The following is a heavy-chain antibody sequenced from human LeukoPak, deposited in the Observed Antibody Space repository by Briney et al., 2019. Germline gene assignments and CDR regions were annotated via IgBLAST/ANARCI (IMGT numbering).Heavy chain of an antibody. Sequence: ASVKVSCKASGYTFTSYDINWVRQATGQGLEWMGWMNPNSGNTGYAQKFQGRVTMTRDTSISTAYMELSRLRSDDTALYYCARVSSPLQYNWFDPWGQGTLVTVSS. CDR2: MNPNSGNT. V-gene: IGHV1-8*01. CDR1: GYTFTSYD. J-gene: IGHJ5*02. D-gene: IGHD1-14*01. CDR3: ARVSSPLQYNWFDP.